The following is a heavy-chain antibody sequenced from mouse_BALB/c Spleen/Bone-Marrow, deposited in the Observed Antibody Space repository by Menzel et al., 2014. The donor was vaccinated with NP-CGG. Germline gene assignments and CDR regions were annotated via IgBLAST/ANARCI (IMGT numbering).Heavy chain of an antibody. Sequence: VQLQQSGPELVKPGSSMKISCKASGYSFTGYTMNWVKQSHGKNLEWIGLINPYNGGTSYNQKSKGKATLTVNKSSSTAYMELLSLTSEDSAVYYCARENYGSSYGFAYWGQGTQVTVSA. V-gene: IGHV1-26*01. CDR3: ARENYGSSYGFAY. D-gene: IGHD1-1*01. J-gene: IGHJ3*01. CDR1: GYSFTGYT. CDR2: INPYNGGT.